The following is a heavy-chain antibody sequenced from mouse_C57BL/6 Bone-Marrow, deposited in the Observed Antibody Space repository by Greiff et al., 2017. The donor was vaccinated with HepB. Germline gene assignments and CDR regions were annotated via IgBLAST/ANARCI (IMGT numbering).Heavy chain of an antibody. Sequence: EVQVVESGGGLVKPGGSLKLSCAASGFTFSSYTMSWVRQTPEKRLEWVATISGGGGNTYYPDSVKGRFTISRDNAKNTLYLQMSSLRSEDTALYYCARQGITTVVAPDYWGQGTSVTVSS. CDR1: GFTFSSYT. CDR3: ARQGITTVVAPDY. D-gene: IGHD1-1*01. J-gene: IGHJ4*01. V-gene: IGHV5-9*01. CDR2: ISGGGGNT.